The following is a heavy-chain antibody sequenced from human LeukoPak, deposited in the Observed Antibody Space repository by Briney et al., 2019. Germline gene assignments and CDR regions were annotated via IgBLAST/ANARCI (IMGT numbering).Heavy chain of an antibody. Sequence: GGSLRLSCAASGFTFRSYSMNWVRQAPGKGLDWVSSISPSGSSTYNADSARGRFTISRDNAKDAVYLQMNSLRGEDTAVYYCVRDYLGESGAGGCWGQGILVTVSS. D-gene: IGHD3-10*01. CDR1: GFTFRSYS. CDR3: VRDYLGESGAGGC. V-gene: IGHV3-21*01. CDR2: ISPSGSST. J-gene: IGHJ4*02.